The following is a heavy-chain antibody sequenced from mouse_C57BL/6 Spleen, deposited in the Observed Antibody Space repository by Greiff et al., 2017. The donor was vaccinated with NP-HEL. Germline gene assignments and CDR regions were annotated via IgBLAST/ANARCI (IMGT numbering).Heavy chain of an antibody. J-gene: IGHJ4*01. CDR3: TPYGNYAMDY. CDR1: GYTFTDYE. CDR2: LDPETGGT. Sequence: QVQLKESGAELVRPGASVTLSCKASGYTFTDYEMHWVKQTPVHGLEWIGALDPETGGTAYNQKFKGKALLTADKSSSTAYMELRSLTSEDAAVYYCTPYGNYAMDYWGQGTSVTVSS. V-gene: IGHV1-15*01. D-gene: IGHD2-1*01.